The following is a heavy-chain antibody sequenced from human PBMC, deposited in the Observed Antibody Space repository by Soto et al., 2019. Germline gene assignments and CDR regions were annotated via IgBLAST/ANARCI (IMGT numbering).Heavy chain of an antibody. CDR3: ARDPTGDEYNWLDP. Sequence: ASVKVSCKASGYTFTSYAMHWVRQAPGQRLEWMGWINAGNGNTKYSQKFQGRVTITRDTSASTAYMELSSLRSEDTAVYYCARDPTGDEYNWLDPWGQGTLVTVSS. CDR2: INAGNGNT. CDR1: GYTFTSYA. J-gene: IGHJ5*02. V-gene: IGHV1-3*01. D-gene: IGHD3-10*01.